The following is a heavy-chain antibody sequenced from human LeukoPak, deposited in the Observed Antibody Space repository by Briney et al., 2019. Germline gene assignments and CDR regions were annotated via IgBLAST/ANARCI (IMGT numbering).Heavy chain of an antibody. V-gene: IGHV3-48*03. CDR2: IGCGYGIT. CDR1: GFTLSNYE. CDR3: ARETVHY. D-gene: IGHD4-17*01. Sequence: PGWSLRLSRAASGFTLSNYEFNWVRQAPCKGREGVSCIGCGYGITYYADSVKRRFTVSTDDAKNAAYLQMNSRRAEDKALDYCARETVHYWGQGILVTVSS. J-gene: IGHJ4*02.